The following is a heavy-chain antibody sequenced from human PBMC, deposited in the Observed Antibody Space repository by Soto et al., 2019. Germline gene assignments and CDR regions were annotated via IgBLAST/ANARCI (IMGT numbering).Heavy chain of an antibody. D-gene: IGHD5-12*01. J-gene: IGHJ3*02. V-gene: IGHV3-33*01. CDR3: ARGGLRGDAFDI. CDR2: IWYDGSNK. Sequence: QVQLVESGGGVVQPGRSLRLSCAASGFTFSSYGMHWVRQAPGKGLEWVAVIWYDGSNKYYADSVKGRFTISRDNSKNTLDLQMNSLRAEDTAVYYCARGGLRGDAFDIWGQGTMVTVSS. CDR1: GFTFSSYG.